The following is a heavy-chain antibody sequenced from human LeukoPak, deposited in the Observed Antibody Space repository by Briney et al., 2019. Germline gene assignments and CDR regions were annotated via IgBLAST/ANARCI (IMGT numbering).Heavy chain of an antibody. CDR3: ARHYEIDY. CDR2: IKQDGSEK. Sequence: GGSLRLSCAASGFTFSSYAMSWVRQAPGKGLEWVANIKQDGSEKYYVDSVKGRFTISRDNAKNSLYLQMNSLRAEDTAVYYCARHYEIDYWGQGTLDTVSS. CDR1: GFTFSSYA. J-gene: IGHJ4*02. D-gene: IGHD4-17*01. V-gene: IGHV3-7*01.